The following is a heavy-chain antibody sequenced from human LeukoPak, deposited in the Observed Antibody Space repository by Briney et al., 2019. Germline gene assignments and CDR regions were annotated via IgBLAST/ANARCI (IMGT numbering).Heavy chain of an antibody. CDR1: GGSFSGYY. V-gene: IGHV4-34*01. CDR3: ARGGDWLFDY. Sequence: SETLSLTCAVYGGSFSGYYWSWIRQPPGKGLEWIGEINHSGSTNYNPSLKSRVTISVDKSKNQFSLELNSATAADTAVYYCARGGDWLFDYWGQGILVTVSS. J-gene: IGHJ4*02. CDR2: INHSGST. D-gene: IGHD2-21*02.